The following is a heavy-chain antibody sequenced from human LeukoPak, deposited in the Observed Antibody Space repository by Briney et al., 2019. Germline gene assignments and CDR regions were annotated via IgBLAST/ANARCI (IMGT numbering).Heavy chain of an antibody. Sequence: SQTLSLTCAVSGGSISSGGYSWSWIRQPPGKGLEWIGYIYHSGGTYYNPSLKSRVTISVDRSKNQFSLKLSSVTAADTAVYYCARSSVAAAGYFDYWGQGTLVTVSS. V-gene: IGHV4-30-2*01. CDR2: IYHSGGT. J-gene: IGHJ4*02. CDR1: GGSISSGGYS. CDR3: ARSSVAAAGYFDY. D-gene: IGHD6-13*01.